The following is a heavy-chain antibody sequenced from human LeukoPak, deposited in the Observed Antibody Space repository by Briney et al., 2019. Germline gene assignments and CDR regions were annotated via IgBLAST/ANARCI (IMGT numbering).Heavy chain of an antibody. J-gene: IGHJ4*02. D-gene: IGHD6-13*01. V-gene: IGHV1-2*02. CDR1: GYLFISYG. Sequence: ASVKVSCQASGYLFISYGINWVRQAPGQGLEWMGWINPNSGGTNSAQKFQGRITMTRDTSISTAYMELSSLKSDDAAVYYCARGSPLATPGGVANDYWGQGTLVTVSS. CDR3: ARGSPLATPGGVANDY. CDR2: INPNSGGT.